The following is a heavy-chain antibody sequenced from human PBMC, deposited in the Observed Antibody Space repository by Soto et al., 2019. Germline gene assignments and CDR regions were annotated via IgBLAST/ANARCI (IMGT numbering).Heavy chain of an antibody. Sequence: SCAASGFIFTNYAKNGVRQAPGKGLEWVSVIGGRGNSAYYADSVQGRFTISRDNSKNTLSLQMSSLTADDTATYYCVREGRGSFDFWGRGTMVTVSS. CDR1: GFIFTNYA. J-gene: IGHJ3*01. D-gene: IGHD5-12*01. V-gene: IGHV3-23*01. CDR2: IGGRGNSA. CDR3: VREGRGSFDF.